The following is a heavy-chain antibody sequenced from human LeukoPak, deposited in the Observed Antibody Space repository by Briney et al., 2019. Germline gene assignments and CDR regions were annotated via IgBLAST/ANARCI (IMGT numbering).Heavy chain of an antibody. CDR1: GGSISSSSYY. D-gene: IGHD2-15*01. Sequence: SETLSLTCTVSGGSISSSSYYWGWIRQPPGKGLEWIVSIYYSGSTYYNPSLKRRVIISVDTSKHQFSLKLSSVTAGDTAVYYCARRGGRGFFYYWGQGTLVTV. V-gene: IGHV4-39*01. J-gene: IGHJ4*02. CDR2: IYYSGST. CDR3: ARRGGRGFFYY.